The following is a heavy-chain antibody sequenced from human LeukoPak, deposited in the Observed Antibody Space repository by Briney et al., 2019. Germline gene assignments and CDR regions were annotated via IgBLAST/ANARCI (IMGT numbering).Heavy chain of an antibody. CDR2: INHSGST. Sequence: SETLSLTFAVPSGSFSGSDRSWIRQPPGKGLEWIGEINHSGSTKYNPSLKSRVTISVDTSKNQFSLKLTSVTAADTAVYYCARGRDYGILTGFPNYFYYWGQGTLVTVSS. J-gene: IGHJ4*02. CDR1: SGSFSGSD. D-gene: IGHD3-9*01. CDR3: ARGRDYGILTGFPNYFYY. V-gene: IGHV4-34*01.